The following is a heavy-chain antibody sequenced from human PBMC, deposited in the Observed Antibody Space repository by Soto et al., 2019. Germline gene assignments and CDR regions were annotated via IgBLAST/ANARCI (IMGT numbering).Heavy chain of an antibody. J-gene: IGHJ5*02. CDR3: ATYDSSDYYSGSPIGWFDP. CDR1: GGSISSSSYY. Sequence: SETLSLTCTVSGGSISSSSYYWSWIRQHPGKGLEWIGYIYYSGSTYYNPSLKSRVTISVDTSKNQFSLKLSSVTAADTAVYYCATYDSSDYYSGSPIGWFDPWGQGTLVTSPQ. D-gene: IGHD3-22*01. CDR2: IYYSGST. V-gene: IGHV4-31*03.